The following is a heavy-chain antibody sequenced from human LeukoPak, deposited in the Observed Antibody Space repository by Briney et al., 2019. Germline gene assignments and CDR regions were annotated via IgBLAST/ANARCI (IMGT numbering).Heavy chain of an antibody. CDR1: GGTFSSYA. CDR2: IIPIFGTA. Sequence: GASVTVSCKASGGTFSSYAISWVRQAPGQGLEWMGGIIPIFGTANYAQKFQGRVTITADESTSTAYMELSSLRSEDTAVYYCARDDNVWGSFDIWGQGTMVTVSS. V-gene: IGHV1-69*13. J-gene: IGHJ3*02. D-gene: IGHD3-16*01. CDR3: ARDDNVWGSFDI.